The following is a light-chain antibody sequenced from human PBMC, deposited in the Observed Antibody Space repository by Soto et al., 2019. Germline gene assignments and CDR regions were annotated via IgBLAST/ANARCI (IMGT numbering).Light chain of an antibody. CDR1: FSNIGDND. J-gene: IGLJ1*01. V-gene: IGLV1-44*01. Sequence: QSVLTQPPSLSATPGQRVTISCSGSFSNIGDNDVNWYQQLPGAAPKLLIYLNDQRPPGVPDRFSGSTSGTSAFLAISGLHAEDDADYYCASWDNSLNAVFGTGTKVTVL. CDR3: ASWDNSLNAV. CDR2: LND.